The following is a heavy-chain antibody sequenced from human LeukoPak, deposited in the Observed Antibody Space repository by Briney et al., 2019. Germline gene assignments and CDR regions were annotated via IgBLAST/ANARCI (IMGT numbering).Heavy chain of an antibody. CDR1: GYTFTSYD. Sequence: ASVKVSCKASGYTFTSYDINWVRQATGQGLEWMGWMNPNSGNTGYARKFQGRVTMTRDTSISTAYMELSSLRSEDTAVYYCARTPRNGYIEGYWGQGTLVTVSS. J-gene: IGHJ4*02. V-gene: IGHV1-8*01. D-gene: IGHD5-24*01. CDR2: MNPNSGNT. CDR3: ARTPRNGYIEGY.